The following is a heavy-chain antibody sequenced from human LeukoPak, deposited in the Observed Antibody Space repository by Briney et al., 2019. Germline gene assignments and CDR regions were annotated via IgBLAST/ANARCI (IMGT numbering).Heavy chain of an antibody. Sequence: GGSLWLSCAASGFTFSNCGMSWVRQAPGKGLEWVSTISGSGGTTNYADSVNGRYTISRDNSKNTLDQQMNSLRAEDTALYYCTKVVWENFRYLDYWGQGALVTVSS. CDR2: ISGSGGTT. V-gene: IGHV3-23*01. J-gene: IGHJ4*02. D-gene: IGHD3-16*02. CDR1: GFTFSNCG. CDR3: TKVVWENFRYLDY.